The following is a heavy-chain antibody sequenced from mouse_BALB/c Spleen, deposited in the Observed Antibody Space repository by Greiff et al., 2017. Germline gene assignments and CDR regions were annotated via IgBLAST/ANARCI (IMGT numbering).Heavy chain of an antibody. CDR3: ARSVNWVFDY. CDR2: ISSGSSTI. CDR1: GFTFSSFG. Sequence: DVMLVESGGGLVQPGGSRKLSCAASGFTFSSFGMHWVRQAPEKGLEWVAYISSGSSTIYYADTVKGRFTISRDNPKNTLFLQMTSLRSEDTAMYYCARSVNWVFDYWGQGTTLTVSS. D-gene: IGHD4-1*01. J-gene: IGHJ2*01. V-gene: IGHV5-17*02.